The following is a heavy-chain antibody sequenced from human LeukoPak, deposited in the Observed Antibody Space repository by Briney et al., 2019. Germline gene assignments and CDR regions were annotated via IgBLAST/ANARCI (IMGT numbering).Heavy chain of an antibody. CDR1: GFTFNTYN. V-gene: IGHV3-48*01. D-gene: IGHD6-13*01. J-gene: IGHJ5*02. Sequence: PGGSLRLSCAASGFTFNTYNMNWVRQAPGKGLEWVSYISGSSNTIYYADSVKGRFTISRDNAKNSLYLQMNSLRAEDTAIYYCAILTGIAAAAWGQGTLVTVSS. CDR3: AILTGIAAAA. CDR2: ISGSSNTI.